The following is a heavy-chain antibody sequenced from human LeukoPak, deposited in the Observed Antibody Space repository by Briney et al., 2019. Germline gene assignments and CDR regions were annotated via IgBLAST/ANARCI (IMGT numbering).Heavy chain of an antibody. V-gene: IGHV3-21*01. CDR2: ISSSSSYI. CDR3: ARDSTGRGSGRGDY. J-gene: IGHJ4*02. Sequence: GGSLRLSCAASGFTFSSYSMNWVRQAPGKGLEWDSSISSSSSYIYYADSVKGRFTISRDNAKNSLYLQMNSLRAEDTAVYYCARDSTGRGSGRGDYWGQGTLVTVSS. D-gene: IGHD3-10*01. CDR1: GFTFSSYS.